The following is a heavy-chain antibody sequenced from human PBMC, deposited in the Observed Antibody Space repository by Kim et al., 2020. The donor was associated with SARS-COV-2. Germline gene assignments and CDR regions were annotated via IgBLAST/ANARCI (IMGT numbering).Heavy chain of an antibody. CDR2: IIPILGIA. J-gene: IGHJ5*02. CDR3: ARFPYYYDSSGYWKRHNWFDP. V-gene: IGHV1-69*04. Sequence: SVKVSCKASGGTFSSYAISWVRQAPGQGLEWMGRIIPILGIANYAQKFQGRVTITADKSTSTAYMELSSLRSEDTAVYYCARFPYYYDSSGYWKRHNWFDPWRQGTLGTVSS. D-gene: IGHD3-22*01. CDR1: GGTFSSYA.